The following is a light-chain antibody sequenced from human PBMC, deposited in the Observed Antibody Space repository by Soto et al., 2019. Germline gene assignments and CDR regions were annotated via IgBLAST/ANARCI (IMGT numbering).Light chain of an antibody. CDR2: DAS. J-gene: IGKJ1*01. V-gene: IGKV3-15*01. CDR1: QSVNSD. Sequence: EIVMTQSPATLSVSPGERATLSCRASQSVNSDLSWFQQKPGQAPRLLIYDASIRATGITARFSGSGSGTEFTLTISSLQAEDVSVDYCQQYNNWPPWTFGQGTKVEIK. CDR3: QQYNNWPPWT.